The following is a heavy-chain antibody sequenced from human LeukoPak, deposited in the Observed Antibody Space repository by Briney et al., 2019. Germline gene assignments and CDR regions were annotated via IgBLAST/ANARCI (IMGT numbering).Heavy chain of an antibody. V-gene: IGHV4-34*01. J-gene: IGHJ4*02. Sequence: SETLSLTCAVYGGSFSGYYWSWIRQPPGKGLEWIGEINHSGSTNYNPSLKSRVTISVDTSKNQFSLKLSSVTAADTAVYYCARAKIVVVPAAILYYFDYWGQGTLVTVSS. CDR3: ARAKIVVVPAAILYYFDY. D-gene: IGHD2-2*01. CDR2: INHSGST. CDR1: GGSFSGYY.